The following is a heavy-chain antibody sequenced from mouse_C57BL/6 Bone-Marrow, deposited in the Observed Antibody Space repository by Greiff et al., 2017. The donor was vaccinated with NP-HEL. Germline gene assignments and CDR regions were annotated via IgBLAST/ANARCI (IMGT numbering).Heavy chain of an antibody. Sequence: EVQLVESEGGLVQPGSSMKLSCTASGFTFSDYYMAWVRQVPEKGLEWVANINYDGSSTYYLDSLKSRFIISKDNAKNILYLHMSSLKSEDTATYYCATAVVATRGYYFDYWGQGTTLTVAS. CDR3: ATAVVATRGYYFDY. CDR1: GFTFSDYY. V-gene: IGHV5-16*01. D-gene: IGHD1-1*01. J-gene: IGHJ2*01. CDR2: INYDGSST.